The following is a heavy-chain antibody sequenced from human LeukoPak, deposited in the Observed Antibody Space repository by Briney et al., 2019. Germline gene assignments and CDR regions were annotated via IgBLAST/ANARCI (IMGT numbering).Heavy chain of an antibody. J-gene: IGHJ4*02. CDR2: ISSDGSST. D-gene: IGHD1/OR15-1a*01. V-gene: IGHV3-74*01. CDR1: GFAFSSFW. CDR3: TKYGVTGTRGIDY. Sequence: GGSLRLSCAASGFAFSSFWMHWVRQVPGKGLVWVSTISSDGSSTYYADSVKGRFTFSRDNARNTLYLQMNSLRAEDTAVYYCTKYGVTGTRGIDYWGQGTLVTVSS.